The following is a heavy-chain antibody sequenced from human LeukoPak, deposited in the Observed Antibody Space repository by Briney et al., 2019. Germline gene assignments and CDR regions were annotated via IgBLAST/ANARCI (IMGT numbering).Heavy chain of an antibody. CDR1: GFTFSDYW. D-gene: IGHD2-15*01. Sequence: PGGSLRLSCVVSGFTFSDYWMNWVRQAPGKGLEWVANIKGSGSEKYYLDSVKGRFTISRDNPWNTLYLQMNSLTVEDTAVYYCARGWGEKGRCRGGTCNNPEFDYWGQGALVIVSS. CDR2: IKGSGSEK. CDR3: ARGWGEKGRCRGGTCNNPEFDY. V-gene: IGHV3-7*01. J-gene: IGHJ4*02.